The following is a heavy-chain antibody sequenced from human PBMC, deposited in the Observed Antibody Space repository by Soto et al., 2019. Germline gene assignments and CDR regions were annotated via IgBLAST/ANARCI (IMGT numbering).Heavy chain of an antibody. Sequence: SETLSLTCTVSGGSISDYYWSWIRQPPGKRLEWIGYMIDTGNINYNPSLRSRLTISVDTSKNQLSLKMTSVTAADTAVYYCARQQGYGWFDPWGQGTLVTVSS. CDR3: ARQQGYGWFDP. CDR1: GGSISDYY. V-gene: IGHV4-59*08. J-gene: IGHJ5*02. CDR2: MIDTGNI. D-gene: IGHD5-18*01.